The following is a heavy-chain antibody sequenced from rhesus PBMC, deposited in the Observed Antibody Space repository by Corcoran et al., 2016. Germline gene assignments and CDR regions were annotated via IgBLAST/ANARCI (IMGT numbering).Heavy chain of an antibody. CDR2: IYGSGGST. J-gene: IGHJ6*01. D-gene: IGHD3-3*01. CDR3: ARYDNIWTGYGLDS. V-gene: IGHV4-160*01. CDR1: GGSISDSYY. Sequence: QVQLQESGPGLVKPSETLSLTCTVSGGSISDSYYWSWIRQPPGKGLEWMGRIYGSGGSTNYNPSLKSRVTISRDTSKNQFSLKLSSVTAADTAVYYCARYDNIWTGYGLDSWGQGVVVTVSS.